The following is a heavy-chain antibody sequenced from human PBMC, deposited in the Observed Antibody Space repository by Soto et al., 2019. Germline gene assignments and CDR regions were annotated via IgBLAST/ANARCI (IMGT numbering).Heavy chain of an antibody. V-gene: IGHV3-74*01. CDR3: GEVVGGYTGYE. D-gene: IGHD5-12*01. CDR2: IKSDGTDI. J-gene: IGHJ4*02. CDR1: RFTFGSHW. Sequence: GGSLRLSCAASRFTFGSHWMHWVRQAPGKGLVWVSRIKSDGTDITYADSVKGRFTISRDNAKNTLYLQMNSLRAEDTAVYFCGEVVGGYTGYEWGQGTLVTVSS.